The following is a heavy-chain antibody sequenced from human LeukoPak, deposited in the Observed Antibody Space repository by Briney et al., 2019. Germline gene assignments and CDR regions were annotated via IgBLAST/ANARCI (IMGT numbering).Heavy chain of an antibody. CDR2: ISVGGGST. CDR1: RFPFSGSA. CDR3: AKDLHSTY. Sequence: GGSLTHSCAASRFPFSGSAMTWVRQAPGKGLEWVSLISVGGGSTFYADSVRGRFTTSRDESKNTVYLQMSSLRAEDTDIYNWAKDLHSTYWGQGTLVTVSS. V-gene: IGHV3-23*01. J-gene: IGHJ4*02. D-gene: IGHD2-15*01.